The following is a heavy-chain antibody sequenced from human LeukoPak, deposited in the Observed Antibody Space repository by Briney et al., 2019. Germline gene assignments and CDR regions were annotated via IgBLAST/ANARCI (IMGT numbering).Heavy chain of an antibody. CDR2: ISSSSSYI. CDR3: AKDGNRWLEPLAY. D-gene: IGHD6-19*01. J-gene: IGHJ4*02. CDR1: GFTFSSYT. V-gene: IGHV3-21*01. Sequence: GGSLRLSCAASGFTFSSYTMNWVRQAPGKGLEWVSSISSSSSYIYYADSLKGRFTISRDNSMLYLQMNSLRTEDTAVYYCAKDGNRWLEPLAYWGQGTLVTVSS.